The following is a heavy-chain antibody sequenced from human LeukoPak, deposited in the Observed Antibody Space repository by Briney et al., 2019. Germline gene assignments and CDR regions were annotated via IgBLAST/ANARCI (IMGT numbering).Heavy chain of an antibody. CDR2: IYYSGST. CDR1: GGSISSYY. CDR3: ARESYQDYSSSSPYGMDV. D-gene: IGHD6-6*01. V-gene: IGHV4-59*01. Sequence: SENLSLTCTVSGGSISSYYWSWIRQPPGKGLEWIGYIYYSGSTNYNPSLKSRVTISVDTSKNQFSLKLSSVTAADTAVYYCARESYQDYSSSSPYGMDVWGQGTTVTVSS. J-gene: IGHJ6*02.